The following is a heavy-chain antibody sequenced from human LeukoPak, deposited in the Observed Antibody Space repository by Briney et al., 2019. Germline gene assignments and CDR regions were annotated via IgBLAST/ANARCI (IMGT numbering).Heavy chain of an antibody. V-gene: IGHV3-33*01. D-gene: IGHD3/OR15-3a*01. J-gene: IGHJ4*02. Sequence: GGSLRLSCAASGFIFSTYGMHWVRQAPGKGLEWVSIIWNDGSNTYYADSVKGRFTISRDNSKNTLYLQMNSLRAEDTAVYYCTRDGTDLSPDFGYWGQGTLATVSS. CDR2: IWNDGSNT. CDR1: GFIFSTYG. CDR3: TRDGTDLSPDFGY.